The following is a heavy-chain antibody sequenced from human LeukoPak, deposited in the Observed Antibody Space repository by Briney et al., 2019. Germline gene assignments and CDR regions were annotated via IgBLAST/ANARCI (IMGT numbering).Heavy chain of an antibody. CDR1: GGSIHSNYW. D-gene: IGHD3-3*01. J-gene: IGHJ4*02. CDR2: IYHTGSV. V-gene: IGHV4-4*02. CDR3: ARHYDLWSGYNY. Sequence: SETLSLTCAVSGGSIHSNYWWTWVRQSPGKGLEWIGEIYHTGSVNYNLSLESRVTISRDRSKNQFSLMLRSVTAADTAVYYCARHYDLWSGYNYWGQGLLVTVSS.